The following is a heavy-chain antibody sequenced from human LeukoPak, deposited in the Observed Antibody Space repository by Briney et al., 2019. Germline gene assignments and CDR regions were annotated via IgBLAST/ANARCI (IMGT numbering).Heavy chain of an antibody. CDR2: IYPGDSDT. Sequence: GESLKISCKGSGYSFTSYWIGWVRQMPGKGLEWMGIIYPGDSDTRYSPSFQGQVTLSADKSISTAYLQWSSMKASDTPMYYCARHGRHYYDSSGYYYDYWGQGTLVTVSS. CDR1: GYSFTSYW. CDR3: ARHGRHYYDSSGYYYDY. V-gene: IGHV5-51*01. J-gene: IGHJ4*02. D-gene: IGHD3-22*01.